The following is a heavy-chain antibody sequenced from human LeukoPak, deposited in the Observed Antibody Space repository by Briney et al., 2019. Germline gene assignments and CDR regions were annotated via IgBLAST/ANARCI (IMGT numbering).Heavy chain of an antibody. D-gene: IGHD3-10*01. V-gene: IGHV3-30*18. CDR2: ISYDGSDK. Sequence: GGSLRLSCAASGFTFSSYSMNWVRQAPGKGLEWVAVISYDGSDKYYADSVKGRFTISRDNSKNTLYLQVNSLRAEDTAVYYCAKDPLPYGSACWGQGTLVTVSS. CDR3: AKDPLPYGSAC. J-gene: IGHJ4*02. CDR1: GFTFSSYS.